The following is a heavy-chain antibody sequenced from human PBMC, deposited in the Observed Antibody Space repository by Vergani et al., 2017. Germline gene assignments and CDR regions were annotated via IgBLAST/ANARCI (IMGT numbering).Heavy chain of an antibody. CDR3: AVTYSSSSGGFDD. J-gene: IGHJ4*02. Sequence: QVQLVQSGAEVKKPGASVKVSCKASGYTFTSYGISWVRQAPGQGLEWMGWINPNSGGPNYAQKFQGRVTMTRDTSISTAYMELSRLGSDDTAVYYCAVTYSSSSGGFDDWGQGTLVTVSS. D-gene: IGHD6-6*01. CDR1: GYTFTSYG. CDR2: INPNSGGP. V-gene: IGHV1-2*02.